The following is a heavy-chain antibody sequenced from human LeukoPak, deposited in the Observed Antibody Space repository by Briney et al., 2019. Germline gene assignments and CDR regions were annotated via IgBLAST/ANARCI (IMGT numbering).Heavy chain of an antibody. CDR1: GFTFSSYW. V-gene: IGHV3-7*01. D-gene: IGHD3-10*01. J-gene: IGHJ5*02. CDR2: IKQDGSEK. CDR3: AKVRMVRGKGASNWFDP. Sequence: GGSLRLSCAASGFTFSSYWMSWVRQAPGKGLEWVANIKQDGSEKYYVDSVKGRFTISRDNAKNSLYLQMNSLRAEDTAVYYCAKVRMVRGKGASNWFDPWGQGTLVTVSS.